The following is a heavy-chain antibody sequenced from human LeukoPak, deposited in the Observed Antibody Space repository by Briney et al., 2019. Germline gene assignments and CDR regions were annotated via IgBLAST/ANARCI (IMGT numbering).Heavy chain of an antibody. Sequence: ASVKVSCKASRYTFTGYYMHWVRQAPGQGLEWRGWINPNSGGTYYAQKFQGRVTMTSDTSISTAYMELSRLRSDNTAVYYCARDLYGGTSATFDYWGQGTLVTVSS. CDR2: INPNSGGT. CDR3: ARDLYGGTSATFDY. D-gene: IGHD4-23*01. CDR1: RYTFTGYY. V-gene: IGHV1-2*02. J-gene: IGHJ4*02.